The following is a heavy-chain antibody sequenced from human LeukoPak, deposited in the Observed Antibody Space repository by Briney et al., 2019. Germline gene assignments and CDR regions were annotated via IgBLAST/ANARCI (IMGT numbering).Heavy chain of an antibody. CDR1: GGSISNYY. CDR3: ARLFCGGGTCYYLFHY. CDR2: IYYSGST. V-gene: IGHV4-59*08. J-gene: IGHJ4*02. Sequence: SETLSLTCTVSGGSISNYYWGWIRQPPGKGLEWIGYIYYSGSTNYNPSLRSRVTISVDTSKNRFSLKLNSVTATDTAVYYCARLFCGGGTCYYLFHYWGQGTLVTVSS. D-gene: IGHD2-21*01.